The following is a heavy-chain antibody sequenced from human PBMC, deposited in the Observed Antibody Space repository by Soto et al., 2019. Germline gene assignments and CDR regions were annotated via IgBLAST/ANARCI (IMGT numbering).Heavy chain of an antibody. CDR2: IIPIFGTA. CDR1: GGTFSSYA. Sequence: QVQLVQSGAEVKKPGSSVKVSCKASGGTFSSYAISWVRQAPGQGLEWMGGIIPIFGTANYAQKFKGRVTITADKSTSTDYMELSSLRSEDTAVYYCASTAGVYDSSGYPCDYWGQGTLVTVSS. D-gene: IGHD3-22*01. CDR3: ASTAGVYDSSGYPCDY. J-gene: IGHJ4*02. V-gene: IGHV1-69*06.